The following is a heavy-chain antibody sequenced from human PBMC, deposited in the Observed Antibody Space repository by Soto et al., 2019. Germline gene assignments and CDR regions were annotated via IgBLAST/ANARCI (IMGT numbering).Heavy chain of an antibody. CDR2: INTGNGNT. Sequence: ASVKVSCKTSGYKFTSYAMHWVRQAPGQRLEWMGWINTGNGNTKHSQKFQDRVTITMDTSASTAYMELSSLRSEDTAVYYCARASGAFDIWGQGTMVTVSS. CDR1: GYKFTSYA. V-gene: IGHV1-3*04. D-gene: IGHD3-3*01. J-gene: IGHJ3*02. CDR3: ARASGAFDI.